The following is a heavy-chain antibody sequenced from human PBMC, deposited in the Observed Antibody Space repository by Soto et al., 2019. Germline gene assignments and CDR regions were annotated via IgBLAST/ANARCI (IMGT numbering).Heavy chain of an antibody. CDR2: VKGKSAGGTT. V-gene: IGHV3-15*07. J-gene: IGHJ4*02. CDR3: TIIEYDILTGYFIT. Sequence: GGSLRLSCAVSGLTLPDAWMNWVRQAPGQGLEWVGRVKGKSAGGTTDYAASVKGRFSISRDDSINTLFLEMSNLKAEDGGMYFCTIIEYDILTGYFITWGQGA. CDR1: GLTLPDAW. D-gene: IGHD3-9*01.